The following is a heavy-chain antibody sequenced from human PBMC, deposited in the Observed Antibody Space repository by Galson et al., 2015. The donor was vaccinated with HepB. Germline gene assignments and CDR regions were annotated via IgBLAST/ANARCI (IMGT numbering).Heavy chain of an antibody. Sequence: SLRLSCAASGFTFSDYYVSWIRQAPGKGLEWLSYISHSTLYTNYADSVKGRITISRDNARNSLYLQLHSLRAEDTAVYYCARVADVDYGDHSHFDYWGQGTLVTVSS. CDR2: ISHSTLYT. D-gene: IGHD4-17*01. CDR1: GFTFSDYY. CDR3: ARVADVDYGDHSHFDY. J-gene: IGHJ4*02. V-gene: IGHV3-11*06.